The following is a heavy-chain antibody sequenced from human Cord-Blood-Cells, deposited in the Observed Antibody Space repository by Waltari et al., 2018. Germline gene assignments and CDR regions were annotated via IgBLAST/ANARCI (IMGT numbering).Heavy chain of an antibody. Sequence: QVQLVQSGAEVKKPGASVTVSCKASGYTFPSYDIHWGRQATGQGREWMGWMNPNSGNTGYAQKVQGRVTITRNTSISTAYMELSSLRSEDTAVYYCARDLTGFDYWGQGTLVTVSS. CDR1: GYTFPSYD. CDR3: ARDLTGFDY. J-gene: IGHJ4*02. V-gene: IGHV1-8*03. D-gene: IGHD7-27*01. CDR2: MNPNSGNT.